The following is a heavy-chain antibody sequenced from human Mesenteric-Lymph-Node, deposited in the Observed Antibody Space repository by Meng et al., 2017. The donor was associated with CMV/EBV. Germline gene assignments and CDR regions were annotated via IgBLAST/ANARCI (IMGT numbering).Heavy chain of an antibody. CDR1: GLTFSNYW. J-gene: IGHJ4*02. CDR3: VRVIPASIPY. Sequence: GGSLRLSCAASGLTFSNYWMTWVRQAPGKGLEWVANIKQDGNEKYYVDSVKGRFTISRDNAKNSLYLQMNSLRAEDTAVYYCVRVIPASIPYWGQGTLVTVSS. V-gene: IGHV3-7*04. D-gene: IGHD2-2*02. CDR2: IKQDGNEK.